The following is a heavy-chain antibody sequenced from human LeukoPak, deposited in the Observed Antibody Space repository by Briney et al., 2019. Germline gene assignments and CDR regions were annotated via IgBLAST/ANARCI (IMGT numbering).Heavy chain of an antibody. J-gene: IGHJ5*02. Sequence: SETLSLTCAVYGGSFSGYYWSWIRQPPGKGLEWIGEINHSESTNYNPSLKSRVTISVDTSKNQFSLKLSSVTAADTAVYYCARVGDPEFKTTGFDPWGQGTLVTVSS. CDR1: GGSFSGYY. V-gene: IGHV4-34*01. D-gene: IGHD3-10*01. CDR3: ARVGDPEFKTTGFDP. CDR2: INHSEST.